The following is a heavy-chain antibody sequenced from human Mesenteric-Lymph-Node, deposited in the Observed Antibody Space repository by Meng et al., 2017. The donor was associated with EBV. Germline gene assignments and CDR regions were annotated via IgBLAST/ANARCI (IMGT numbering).Heavy chain of an antibody. CDR2: VYPSGST. Sequence: EAGTGLAKPSGTLSLTCVVSGDSNDNNHWWSWVRQTPGKGLEWIGEVYPSGSTNNNPSLKSRTTISLDKSRNQFSLKMRSVTAADTAVYYCATTNYYGSGSHFGWGQGTLVTVSS. J-gene: IGHJ4*02. D-gene: IGHD3-10*01. CDR1: GDSNDNNHW. V-gene: IGHV4-4*02. CDR3: ATTNYYGSGSHFG.